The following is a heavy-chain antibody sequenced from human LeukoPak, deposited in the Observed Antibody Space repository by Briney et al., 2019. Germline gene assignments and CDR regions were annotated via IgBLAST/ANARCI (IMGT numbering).Heavy chain of an antibody. CDR3: TRVLDLGYCSSTSCYTDY. Sequence: GGSLRLSCTASGFAFGDYAMSWVRQAPGKGLEWVGFIRSKAYGGTTEYAASVKGRFTISRDDSKSIAYLQMNSLKTEDTAVYYCTRVLDLGYCSSTSCYTDYWGQGTLVTVSS. CDR1: GFAFGDYA. CDR2: IRSKAYGGTT. V-gene: IGHV3-49*04. D-gene: IGHD2-2*02. J-gene: IGHJ4*02.